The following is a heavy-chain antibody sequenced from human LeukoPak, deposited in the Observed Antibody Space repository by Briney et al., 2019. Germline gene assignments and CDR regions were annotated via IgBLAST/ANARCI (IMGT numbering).Heavy chain of an antibody. Sequence: SQTLSLTCAISGDSVSSDSSAWNWFRQSPSRGLEWLGRTYYRSKWYNDYAVSVKSRITINPDTSKNQFSVQLNSVTPEDTAVYYCARGGHFEYWGQGTLVTVSS. CDR3: ARGGHFEY. D-gene: IGHD6-25*01. J-gene: IGHJ4*02. CDR2: TYYRSKWYN. CDR1: GDSVSSDSSA. V-gene: IGHV6-1*01.